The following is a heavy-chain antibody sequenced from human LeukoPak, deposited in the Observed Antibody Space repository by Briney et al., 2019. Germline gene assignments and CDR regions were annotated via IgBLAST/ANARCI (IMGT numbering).Heavy chain of an antibody. CDR3: ARMRSYYTGFDY. Sequence: GGSLRLSCAASGFTFSSYSMNWVRQAPGKGLEWVSSISSSSSYIYYADSVKGRFTISRDNAKNSLYLQMNSLRAEDTAVYYCARMRSYYTGFDYWGQGTLVTVSS. CDR1: GFTFSSYS. D-gene: IGHD1-26*01. J-gene: IGHJ4*02. V-gene: IGHV3-21*01. CDR2: ISSSSSYI.